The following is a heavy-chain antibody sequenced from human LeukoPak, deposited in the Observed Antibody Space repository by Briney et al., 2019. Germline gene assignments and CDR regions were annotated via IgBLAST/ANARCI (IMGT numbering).Heavy chain of an antibody. CDR3: ARVLGYYYDSSALGY. CDR1: GYTFINYA. D-gene: IGHD3-22*01. CDR2: ISAYNANT. Sequence: ASVKVSCKASGYTFINYAISWVRQAPGQGLEWMGWISAYNANTHYAQKVQGRVTVTTDTSTSTAYMELSSLRSEDTAVYYCARVLGYYYDSSALGYWGQGTLVTVSS. J-gene: IGHJ4*02. V-gene: IGHV1-18*01.